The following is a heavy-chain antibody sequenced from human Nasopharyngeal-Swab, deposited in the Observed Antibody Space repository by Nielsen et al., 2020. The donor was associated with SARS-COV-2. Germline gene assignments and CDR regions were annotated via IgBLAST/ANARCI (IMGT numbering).Heavy chain of an antibody. J-gene: IGHJ3*02. V-gene: IGHV3-9*01. CDR1: GFTFDDYA. Sequence: SLRLSCAASGFTFDDYAMPWVRHAPGKGLEWVSGISWNSGSIGYADSVKGRFTISRDNAKNSLYLQMNSLRAEDTALYYCAKVYSGMGFGIPGPFDIWGQGTMVTVSS. CDR2: ISWNSGSI. D-gene: IGHD3-10*01. CDR3: AKVYSGMGFGIPGPFDI.